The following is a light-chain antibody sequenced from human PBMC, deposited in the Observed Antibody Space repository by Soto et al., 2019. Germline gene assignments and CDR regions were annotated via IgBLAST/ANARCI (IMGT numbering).Light chain of an antibody. V-gene: IGKV3-15*01. CDR1: QSVGSN. CDR3: QQYNNWPPHT. CDR2: VAS. Sequence: ETVMTQSPATLSVSPGEGATLACRASQSVGSNLAWYQQRPVQAPRLLIYVASTRPTGIPARFSGSGSGAEFTLTISGLPSGEFAVYDCQQYNNWPPHTFGEGTKLEI. J-gene: IGKJ2*01.